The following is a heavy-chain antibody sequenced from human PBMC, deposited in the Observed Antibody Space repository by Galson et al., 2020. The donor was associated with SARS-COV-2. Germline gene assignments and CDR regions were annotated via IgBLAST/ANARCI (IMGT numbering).Heavy chain of an antibody. CDR3: ATSRSGSYSSAFDY. V-gene: IGHV3-30*01. CDR1: GLTFSSYA. J-gene: IGHJ4*02. Sequence: AGSLRLSCAAFGLTFSSYAMHWVRQAPGKGLELVAVIPYDGSNKYYADSVKGRFTISRDNSKTTLYLQMNSLRAEDTAVYYCATSRSGSYSSAFDYWGQGTMVSVSS. D-gene: IGHD1-26*01. CDR2: IPYDGSNK.